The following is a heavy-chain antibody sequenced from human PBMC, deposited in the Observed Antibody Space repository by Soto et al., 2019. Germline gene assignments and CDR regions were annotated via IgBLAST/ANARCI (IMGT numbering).Heavy chain of an antibody. CDR1: GFTFSSYA. V-gene: IGHV3-30-3*01. D-gene: IGHD2-15*01. Sequence: GGSLRLSCAASGFTFSSYAMHWVRQAPGKGLEWVAVISYDGSNKYYADSVKGRFTISRDNSKNTLYLQMNSLRAEDTAVSYCARGGGGSCYSLPLNWGQGTLVTVSS. J-gene: IGHJ4*02. CDR2: ISYDGSNK. CDR3: ARGGGGSCYSLPLN.